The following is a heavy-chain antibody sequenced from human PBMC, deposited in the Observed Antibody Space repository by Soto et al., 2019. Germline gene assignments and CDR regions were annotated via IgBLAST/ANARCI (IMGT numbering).Heavy chain of an antibody. CDR3: AKGRKSTEKDIAVMLAAASSIQH. D-gene: IGHD2-15*01. CDR2: ISATGATT. CDR1: AFTPSDNA. J-gene: IGHJ1*01. V-gene: IGHV3-23*01. Sequence: GRSMRPSCVLAAFTPSDNAMTWVRPAPEKGLGWVSAISATGATTYYANSVRGRLNIARDNSKNTLNLQMNDLRVEDTAVIYCAKGRKSTEKDIAVMLAAASSIQHWGQGTLVTVSS.